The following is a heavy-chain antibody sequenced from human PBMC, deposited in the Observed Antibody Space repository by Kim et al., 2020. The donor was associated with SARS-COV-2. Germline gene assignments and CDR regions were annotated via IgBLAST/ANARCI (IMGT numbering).Heavy chain of an antibody. D-gene: IGHD3-10*01. CDR1: GYTLTELS. Sequence: ASVKVSCKVSGYTLTELSMHWVRQAPGKGLEWMGGFDPEDGETIYAQKFQGRVTMTEDTSTDTAYMELSSLRSEDTAVYYCATYLVRGVIHLFDYWGQGTLVTVSS. CDR3: ATYLVRGVIHLFDY. CDR2: FDPEDGET. V-gene: IGHV1-24*01. J-gene: IGHJ4*02.